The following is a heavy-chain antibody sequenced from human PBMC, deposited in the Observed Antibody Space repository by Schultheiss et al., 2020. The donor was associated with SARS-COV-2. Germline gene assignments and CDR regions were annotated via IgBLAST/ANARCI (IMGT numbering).Heavy chain of an antibody. CDR2: IYWDDDK. CDR3: AHRQNWNFDY. V-gene: IGHV2-5*08. CDR1: GGSISSYYW. Sequence: TLSLTCTVSGGSISSYYWSWIRQPPGKALEWLALIYWDDDKRYSPSLKSRLTITKDTSKNQVVFTMTNMDPVDTATYYCAHRQNWNFDYWGQGTLVTVSS. D-gene: IGHD1-1*01. J-gene: IGHJ4*02.